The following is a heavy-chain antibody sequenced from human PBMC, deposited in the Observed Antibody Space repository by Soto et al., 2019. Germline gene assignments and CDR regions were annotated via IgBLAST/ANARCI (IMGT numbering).Heavy chain of an antibody. Sequence: ASVKVSCKASGFTFTSSAVQWVRQAHGQRLEWIGWIVVGSGNTNYAQKFQERVTITRDMSTSTAYMELSSLRSEDTAVYYCASSSYFLNYFDYWGQGTLVTVSS. CDR2: IVVGSGNT. CDR1: GFTFTSSA. J-gene: IGHJ4*02. CDR3: ASSSYFLNYFDY. V-gene: IGHV1-58*01. D-gene: IGHD2-21*01.